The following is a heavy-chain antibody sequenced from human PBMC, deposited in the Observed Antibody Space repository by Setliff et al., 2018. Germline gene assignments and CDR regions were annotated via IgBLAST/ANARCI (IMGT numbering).Heavy chain of an antibody. CDR2: IYYSGLT. CDR1: GGSIRSSTHY. CDR3: AGYQGSGSNYKVVNWFDP. D-gene: IGHD3-10*01. J-gene: IGHJ5*02. Sequence: PSETLSLTCTVSGGSIRSSTHYWGWIRQPPGKGLEWIGTIYYSGLTYYTPSLRSRATISVDTSKNRFSLQLSSVTAADTAVYYCAGYQGSGSNYKVVNWFDPWGQRTLVTVSS. V-gene: IGHV4-39*02.